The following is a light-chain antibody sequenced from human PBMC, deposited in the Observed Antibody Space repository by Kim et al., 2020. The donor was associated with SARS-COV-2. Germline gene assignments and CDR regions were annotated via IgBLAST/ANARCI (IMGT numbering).Light chain of an antibody. CDR2: DVS. Sequence: QSVTNSCTGTSSDVGGYNYVSWYQQHPGKAPKLMIYDVSNRPSGVSNRFSGSKSGNTASLTISGLQAEDEADYYCSSYTSSSTPLVFGGGTQLTVL. V-gene: IGLV2-14*03. CDR1: SSDVGGYNY. J-gene: IGLJ2*01. CDR3: SSYTSSSTPLV.